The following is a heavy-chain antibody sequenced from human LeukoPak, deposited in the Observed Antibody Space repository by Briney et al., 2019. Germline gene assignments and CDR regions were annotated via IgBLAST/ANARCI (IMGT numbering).Heavy chain of an antibody. Sequence: GGSLRLSCAASGFTFSSYAMSWVRQAPGKGLEWVSAISGSGGSTYYADSVKGRFTISRDNSKNTLYLQMNSLRAEGTAVYYCAKDLASQLGRGFYYYYGMDVWGQGTTVTVSS. J-gene: IGHJ6*02. CDR3: AKDLASQLGRGFYYYYGMDV. CDR1: GFTFSSYA. V-gene: IGHV3-23*01. D-gene: IGHD6-6*01. CDR2: ISGSGGST.